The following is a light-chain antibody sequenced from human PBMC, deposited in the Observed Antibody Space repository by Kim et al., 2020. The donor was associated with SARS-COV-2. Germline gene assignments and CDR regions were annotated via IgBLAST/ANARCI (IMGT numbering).Light chain of an antibody. J-gene: IGKJ2*01. V-gene: IGKV1-39*01. CDR1: QSISTY. CDR2: AAS. Sequence: SASIGDRVTITCRASQSISTYLNWYQQKPGKAPKVLISAASSLQSGVPSRFSGSGSGTDFTLTISSLQPEDFAIFYCQQSYSSPYTFGQGTKLEI. CDR3: QQSYSSPYT.